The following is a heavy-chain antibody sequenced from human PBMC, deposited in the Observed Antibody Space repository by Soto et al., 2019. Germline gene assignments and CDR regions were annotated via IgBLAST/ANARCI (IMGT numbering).Heavy chain of an antibody. J-gene: IGHJ6*02. CDR3: ARDGQRAYYDFWSGYYTADYYYYGMDV. CDR2: IYHSGST. V-gene: IGHV4-4*02. CDR1: GGSISSSNW. D-gene: IGHD3-3*01. Sequence: LRRTLSLTCAVSGGSISSSNWWSWVRQPPGKGLEWIGEIYHSGSTNHNPSLKSRVTISVDKSKNQFSLKLSSVTAADTAVYYCARDGQRAYYDFWSGYYTADYYYYGMDVWGQGTTVTVSS.